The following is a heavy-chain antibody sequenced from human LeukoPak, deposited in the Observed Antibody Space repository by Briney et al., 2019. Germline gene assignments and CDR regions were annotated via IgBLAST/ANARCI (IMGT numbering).Heavy chain of an antibody. J-gene: IGHJ5*02. CDR2: ISSSSSYI. V-gene: IGHV3-21*01. Sequence: KPGGSLRLSCAASGFTFSSYSMTWVRQAPGKGLEWVSSISSSSSYIYYADSVKGRFTISRDNAKNSLYLQMNSLRAEDTAVYYCARDIGSGTRNWFDPWGQGTLVTVSS. CDR1: GFTFSSYS. D-gene: IGHD6-19*01. CDR3: ARDIGSGTRNWFDP.